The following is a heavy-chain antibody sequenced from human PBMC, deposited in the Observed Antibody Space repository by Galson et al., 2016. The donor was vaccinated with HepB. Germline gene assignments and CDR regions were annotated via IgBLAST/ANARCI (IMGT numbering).Heavy chain of an antibody. CDR3: ARVGRLDFWSGYYVPPFDY. CDR1: GGSISGGDSH. CDR2: IYYSGST. Sequence: TLSLTCTVSGGSISGGDSHWSWIRQHPGKGLEWIGYIYYSGSTYYTPSLKSRVTISVDTSKNHFSLRLSSVTAADTAVYYCARVGRLDFWSGYYVPPFDYWGQGTLVTVSS. D-gene: IGHD3-3*01. J-gene: IGHJ4*02. V-gene: IGHV4-31*03.